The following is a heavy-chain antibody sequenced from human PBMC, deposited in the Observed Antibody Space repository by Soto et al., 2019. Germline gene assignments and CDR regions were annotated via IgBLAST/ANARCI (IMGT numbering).Heavy chain of an antibody. CDR1: GFTFSSYW. CDR3: ARETLGYYYYYMDD. J-gene: IGHJ6*03. CDR2: IKQDGSEK. V-gene: IGHV3-7*01. Sequence: ESGGGLVQPGGSLRLSCAASGFTFSSYWMSWVRQAPGKGLEWVANIKQDGSEKYYVDSVKGRFTVSRDNAKNSLYLQMNTLRAEDTAVYYCARETLGYYYYYMDDWGKGTTVTVSS.